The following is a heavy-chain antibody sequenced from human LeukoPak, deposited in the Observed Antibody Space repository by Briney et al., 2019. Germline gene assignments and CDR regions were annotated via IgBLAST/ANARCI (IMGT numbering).Heavy chain of an antibody. CDR2: IKQDGSEK. J-gene: IGHJ4*02. V-gene: IGHV3-7*03. Sequence: GGSLRLSCAASGFTFSSYWMSWVRQAPGKGLEWVANIKQDGSEKYYVDSVKGRFTISRDNAKNSLYLQMNSLRAEDTALYYCAKDTHYDILTGYYPFDYWGQGTLVTVSS. CDR1: GFTFSSYW. CDR3: AKDTHYDILTGYYPFDY. D-gene: IGHD3-9*01.